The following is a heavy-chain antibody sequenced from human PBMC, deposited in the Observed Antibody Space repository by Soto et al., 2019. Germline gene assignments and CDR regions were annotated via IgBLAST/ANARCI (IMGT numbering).Heavy chain of an antibody. D-gene: IGHD2-15*01. CDR3: ARDPGMVVAATNYYYGMDV. CDR2: ISAYNGNT. V-gene: IGHV1-18*04. CDR1: GYTFTSYY. J-gene: IGHJ6*02. Sequence: ASVKVSCKASGYTFTSYYMHWVRQAPGQGLEWMGWISAYNGNTNYAQKLQGRVTMTPDTSTSTAYMELRSLRSDDTAVYYCARDPGMVVAATNYYYGMDVWGQGTTVTVSS.